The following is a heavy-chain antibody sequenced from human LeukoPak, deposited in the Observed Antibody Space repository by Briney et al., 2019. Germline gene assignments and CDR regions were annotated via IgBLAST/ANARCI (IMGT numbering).Heavy chain of an antibody. CDR3: GSWGILYLYY. J-gene: IGHJ4*02. CDR2: IYSDGSK. Sequence: RGSLRLSWAASGFTVSSNYISWDRQAPRDGLEWVSVIYSDGSKYCADAVKGRFTISRDNYKNRLYFQMNSLRAEDTAVYYCGSWGILYLYYWGQGTLVTVSS. D-gene: IGHD2/OR15-2a*01. CDR1: GFTVSSNY. V-gene: IGHV3-66*02.